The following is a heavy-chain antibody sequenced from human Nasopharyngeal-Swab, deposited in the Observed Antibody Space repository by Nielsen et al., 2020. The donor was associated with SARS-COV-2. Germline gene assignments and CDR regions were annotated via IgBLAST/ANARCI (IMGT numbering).Heavy chain of an antibody. V-gene: IGHV4-38-2*02. D-gene: IGHD6-19*01. J-gene: IGHJ5*02. CDR3: ARDQGIAVPIGWFDP. CDR2: IYHSGRT. Sequence: SCQCPWTGLAWIGSIYHSGRTNYNPSLKSRVSISVDTSKNQVSLKLNSVTAADSAVYYCARDQGIAVPIGWFDPWGQGTLVTVSS.